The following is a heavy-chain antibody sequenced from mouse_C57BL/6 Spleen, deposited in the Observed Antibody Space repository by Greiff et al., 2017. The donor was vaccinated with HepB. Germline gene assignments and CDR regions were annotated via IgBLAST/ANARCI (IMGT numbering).Heavy chain of an antibody. CDR2: IYPGDGDT. D-gene: IGHD1-1*01. V-gene: IGHV1-82*01. CDR3: ARRGTTVVAPAY. J-gene: IGHJ3*01. Sequence: QVQLKESGPELVKPGASVKISCKASGYAFSSSWLNWVKQRPGKGLEWIGRIYPGDGDTNYNGKFKGKATLTADKSSSTAYMQRSSLTSEDSAVYFCARRGTTVVAPAYWGQGTLVTVSA. CDR1: GYAFSSSW.